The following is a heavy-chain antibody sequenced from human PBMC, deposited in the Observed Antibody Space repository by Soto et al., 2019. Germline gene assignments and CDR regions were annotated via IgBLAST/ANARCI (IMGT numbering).Heavy chain of an antibody. CDR1: GYSFSDYD. Sequence: ASVKVSCKASGYSFSDYDINWARQATGQGPEWMGWMNPNSGNTGYAQKFQGRVTMTRNTFINTAYTELSSLGSEDTAVYYCARDNRYNWNDEGWFDPWGQGTLVTVSS. V-gene: IGHV1-8*01. D-gene: IGHD1-20*01. CDR3: ARDNRYNWNDEGWFDP. CDR2: MNPNSGNT. J-gene: IGHJ5*02.